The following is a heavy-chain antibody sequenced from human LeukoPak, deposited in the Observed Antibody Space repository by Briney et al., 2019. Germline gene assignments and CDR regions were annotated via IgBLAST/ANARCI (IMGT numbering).Heavy chain of an antibody. J-gene: IGHJ3*02. CDR3: ARPPALHYYDSSTSGGAFDI. CDR1: GFTFSDYY. V-gene: IGHV3-11*01. CDR2: ISSSGSTI. Sequence: PGGSLRLSCAASGFTFSDYYMSWIRQAPGKGLEWVSYISSSGSTIYYADSVKGRFTISRDNAKYSLYLQMNSLRAEDTAVYYCARPPALHYYDSSTSGGAFDIWGQGTMVTVSS. D-gene: IGHD3-22*01.